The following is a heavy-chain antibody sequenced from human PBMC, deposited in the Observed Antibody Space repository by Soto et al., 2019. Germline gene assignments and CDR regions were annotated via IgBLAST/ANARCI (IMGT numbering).Heavy chain of an antibody. CDR3: AREGGESSDGLYYFDS. V-gene: IGHV4-30-4*01. D-gene: IGHD3-16*01. Sequence: PSETLFLTCTVSGGSTSSDNYWSWIRQPPGKGLEWIGHIYYSGNTDYNPSLKSRLAISIDTSKNQFSLKLSSVTAADTAVYFCAREGGESSDGLYYFDSWGQGSLVTVSS. J-gene: IGHJ4*02. CDR2: IYYSGNT. CDR1: GGSTSSDNY.